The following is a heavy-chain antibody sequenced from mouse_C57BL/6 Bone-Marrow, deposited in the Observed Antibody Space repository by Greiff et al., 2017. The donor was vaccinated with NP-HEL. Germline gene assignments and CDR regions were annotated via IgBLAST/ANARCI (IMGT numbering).Heavy chain of an antibody. Sequence: VQLKQSGAELVRPGASVKLSCTASGFNIKDDYMHWVKQRPEQGLEWIGWIDPENGDTEYASKFQGKATITADTSSNTAYLQLSSLTSEDTAVYYCTTSGYLGAYWGQGTLVTVSA. CDR2: IDPENGDT. CDR1: GFNIKDDY. J-gene: IGHJ3*01. D-gene: IGHD3-1*01. V-gene: IGHV14-4*01. CDR3: TTSGYLGAY.